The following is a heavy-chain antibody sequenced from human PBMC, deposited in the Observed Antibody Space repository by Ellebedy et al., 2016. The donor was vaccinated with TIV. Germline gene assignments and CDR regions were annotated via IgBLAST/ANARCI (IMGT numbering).Heavy chain of an antibody. J-gene: IGHJ2*01. Sequence: MPSETLSLTCSVSGDSFTSFYWNRIRQPPGKGLEWIGYINYLGTTNYSPSLKSRATISVDTSKNQFSLQLRSVTAADTAVYFCAREEKVGYWYFDLWGRGTQVTVSS. CDR3: AREEKVGYWYFDL. CDR1: GDSFTSFY. CDR2: INYLGTT. V-gene: IGHV4-59*01.